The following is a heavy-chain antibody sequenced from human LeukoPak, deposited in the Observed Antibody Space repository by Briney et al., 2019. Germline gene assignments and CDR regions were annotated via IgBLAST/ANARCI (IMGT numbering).Heavy chain of an antibody. Sequence: GGSLRLSCAASGFTFSSYGMHWVRQAPGKGLEWVAVIWYDGSNKYYADSVKGRFTISRDNSKNTLYLQMNSLRAEDTAVYYCARDPVGVADXXXDYWGQGTLVTVSS. CDR3: ARDPVGVADXXXDY. CDR1: GFTFSSYG. V-gene: IGHV3-33*01. J-gene: IGHJ4*02. CDR2: IWYDGSNK. D-gene: IGHD3-3*01.